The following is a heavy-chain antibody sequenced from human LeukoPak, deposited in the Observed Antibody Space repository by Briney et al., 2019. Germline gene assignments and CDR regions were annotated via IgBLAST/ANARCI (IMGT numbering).Heavy chain of an antibody. CDR1: GFTFSSYA. CDR2: ISGGGGST. D-gene: IGHD3-9*01. V-gene: IGHV3-23*01. CDR3: AKEPFLPYFDWLFPSSYFDY. Sequence: GRSLRLSCAASGFTFSSYAMSSVRQAPGEGLEWGSAISGGGGSTYSADSVKGRFTISRDNSKTTLYLQMNSLRAEDTAVYSCAKEPFLPYFDWLFPSSYFDYWGQGTLVTVSS. J-gene: IGHJ4*02.